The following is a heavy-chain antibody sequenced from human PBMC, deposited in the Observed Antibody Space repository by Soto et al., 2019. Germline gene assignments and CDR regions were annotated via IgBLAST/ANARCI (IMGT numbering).Heavy chain of an antibody. J-gene: IGHJ5*02. CDR2: IYHSGST. V-gene: IGHV4-4*02. Sequence: SETLPLTCAVSGGTIISSNWRRIVRKPPGKGLEWIGEIYHSGSTNYNPSLKSRVTISVDKSKNQFSLKLSSVTATDTAVYYCARWGCISTSCHMWWFDPWGQGTLVTVSS. D-gene: IGHD2-2*02. CDR1: GGTIISSNW. CDR3: ARWGCISTSCHMWWFDP.